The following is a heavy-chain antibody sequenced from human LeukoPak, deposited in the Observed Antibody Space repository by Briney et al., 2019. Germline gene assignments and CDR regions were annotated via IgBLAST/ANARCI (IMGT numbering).Heavy chain of an antibody. Sequence: GPLRLSCAASGFTFSSYSMNWARQAPGKGLEWIGEINHSGSTNYNPSLKSRVTTSVDTSKNQFSLKLSSVTAADTAVYYCARGFIGHAWFDPGGKETLFT. CDR1: GFTFSSYS. J-gene: IGHJ5*02. CDR3: ARGFIGHAWFDP. CDR2: INHSGST. V-gene: IGHV4-34*01. D-gene: IGHD1-26*01.